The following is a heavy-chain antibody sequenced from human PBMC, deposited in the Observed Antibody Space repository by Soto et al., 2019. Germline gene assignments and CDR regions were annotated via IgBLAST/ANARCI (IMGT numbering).Heavy chain of an antibody. V-gene: IGHV4-39*01. Sequence: SETLSLTCTVSGGSISSSSYYWGWIRQPPGKGLEWIGSIYYSGSTYYNPSLKSRVTISVDTSKNQFSLKLSSVTAADTAVYYCARQFFGDGYNYDFDYWGQGTLVTVSS. D-gene: IGHD5-12*01. J-gene: IGHJ4*02. CDR2: IYYSGST. CDR3: ARQFFGDGYNYDFDY. CDR1: GGSISSSSYY.